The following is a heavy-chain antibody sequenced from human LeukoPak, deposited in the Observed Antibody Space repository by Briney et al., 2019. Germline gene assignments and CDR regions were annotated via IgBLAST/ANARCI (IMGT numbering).Heavy chain of an antibody. CDR3: ARGGLISLANTPLGAFDI. CDR1: GDSISSSNCY. D-gene: IGHD3/OR15-3a*01. Sequence: SETLSLTCTVSGDSISSSNCYWGWIRQPPGKGLEWIGSIYFSGGTYYNASLKSRVTISVDTSKNQFSLQLNSVTPEDTAVYYCARGGLISLANTPLGAFDIWGQGTMVSVSS. CDR2: IYFSGGT. J-gene: IGHJ3*02. V-gene: IGHV4-39*01.